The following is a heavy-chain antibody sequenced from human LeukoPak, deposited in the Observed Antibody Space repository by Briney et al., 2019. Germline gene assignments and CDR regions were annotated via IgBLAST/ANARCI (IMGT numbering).Heavy chain of an antibody. Sequence: SETLSLTCTVSGVSISSYYRSWIRQPPGKGLEWIWYIYYSGSTNYNPSLKSRVKISVDTSKNKFSLKLGSVSAADTAVYYCARHRGSGSYHFDYWGQGTLVTVSS. V-gene: IGHV4-59*08. CDR3: ARHRGSGSYHFDY. D-gene: IGHD1-26*01. CDR2: IYYSGST. J-gene: IGHJ4*02. CDR1: GVSISSYY.